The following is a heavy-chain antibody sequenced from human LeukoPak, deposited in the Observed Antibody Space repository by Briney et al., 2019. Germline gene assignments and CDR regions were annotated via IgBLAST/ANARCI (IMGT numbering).Heavy chain of an antibody. D-gene: IGHD2-15*01. Sequence: PSETLSLTCVVSGASVSTNNWWTWVRQAPGKGLEWIGEVYHSGLTNYSPSLKSRVTMSIDKSKNIFSLNLTSVTAADTALYYCARGYCTGGNCYSFGYWGQGTLVTVSS. V-gene: IGHV4/OR15-8*02. CDR3: ARGYCTGGNCYSFGY. CDR1: GASVSTNNW. CDR2: VYHSGLT. J-gene: IGHJ4*02.